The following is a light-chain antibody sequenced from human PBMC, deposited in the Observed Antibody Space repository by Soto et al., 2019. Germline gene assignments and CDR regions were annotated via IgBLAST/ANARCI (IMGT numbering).Light chain of an antibody. J-gene: IGKJ3*01. V-gene: IGKV3-11*01. CDR3: QHRNNRPFS. Sequence: ETLMTQSPATLSVSPGERATLSCRASQSVNNYLAWYQQRPGQAPRLLIYDASYRATGIPARFSGSGSGTDFTLTISSLEPEDFAVYYCQHRNNRPFSFGPGTKVDIK. CDR2: DAS. CDR1: QSVNNY.